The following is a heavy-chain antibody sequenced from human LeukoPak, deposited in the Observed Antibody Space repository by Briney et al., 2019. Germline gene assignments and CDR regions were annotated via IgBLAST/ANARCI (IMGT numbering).Heavy chain of an antibody. CDR2: ISSSGSTI. CDR1: GVSISSSSYY. D-gene: IGHD1-26*01. CDR3: ARGSSGSYGWENDY. J-gene: IGHJ4*02. V-gene: IGHV3-11*04. Sequence: LSLTCTVSGVSISSSSYYWGWIPPPPGKGLEWILYISSSGSTIYYADSLKGRYTISRDNARNSLYLQMNSLRAEDTAVYYCARGSSGSYGWENDYWGQGTLVTVSS.